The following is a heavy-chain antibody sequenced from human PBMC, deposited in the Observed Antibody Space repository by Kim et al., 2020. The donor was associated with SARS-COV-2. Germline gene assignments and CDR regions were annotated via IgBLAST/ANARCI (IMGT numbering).Heavy chain of an antibody. D-gene: IGHD1-1*01. CDR1: GYTFTSYG. Sequence: ASVKVSCKASGYTFTSYGISWVRQAPGQGLEWMGWISAYNGNTNYAQKLQGRVTMTTDTSTSTAYMELRSLRSDDTAVYYCARVIRNWSYSGGYFDYWGQGTLVTVSS. CDR2: ISAYNGNT. V-gene: IGHV1-18*01. CDR3: ARVIRNWSYSGGYFDY. J-gene: IGHJ4*02.